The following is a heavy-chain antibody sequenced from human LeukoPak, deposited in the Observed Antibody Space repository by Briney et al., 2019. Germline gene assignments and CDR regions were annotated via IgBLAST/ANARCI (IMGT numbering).Heavy chain of an antibody. CDR3: VKIAPDLP. V-gene: IGHV3-23*01. CDR2: ISDNGGSI. CDR1: GFTFSDNY. Sequence: PGGSLRLSCAASGFTFSDNYMTWVRQAPGKGLEWVSAISDNGGSIFYADSVKGRFTISRDNSKNSLYLQMNSLRADDTAVYYCVKIAPDLPWGQGTLVTVS. J-gene: IGHJ5*02. D-gene: IGHD2-21*01.